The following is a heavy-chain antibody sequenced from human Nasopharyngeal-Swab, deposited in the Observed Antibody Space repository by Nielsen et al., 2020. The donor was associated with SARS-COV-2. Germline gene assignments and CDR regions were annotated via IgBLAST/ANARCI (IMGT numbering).Heavy chain of an antibody. CDR2: ISWNSRRI. CDR1: GFTFDDYA. CDR3: AKALKGYSSARRDYNDGMDV. Sequence: KISCAASGFTFDDYAMHWVQQVPGKGLEWVSGISWNSRRIGYADSVKGRFHISRDNAKNSLFLQMNSLRVDDTALYYCAKALKGYSSARRDYNDGMDVWGQGTTVTVS. V-gene: IGHV3-9*01. D-gene: IGHD6-19*01. J-gene: IGHJ6*02.